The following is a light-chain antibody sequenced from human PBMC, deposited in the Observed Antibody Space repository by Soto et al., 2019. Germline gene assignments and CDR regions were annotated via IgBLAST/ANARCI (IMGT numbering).Light chain of an antibody. CDR1: QSVNSY. CDR2: GAS. CDR3: QQYTIWPSCT. Sequence: EKVMTQSPATLSMSPGERATLSCRASQSVNSYLTWYQQKPGQAPRLLIYGASTRATGIPTRLSGSGSGTEFTLTTSSLQSEDVAVYYCQQYTIWPSCTFGQGTKVEIK. V-gene: IGKV3-15*01. J-gene: IGKJ1*01.